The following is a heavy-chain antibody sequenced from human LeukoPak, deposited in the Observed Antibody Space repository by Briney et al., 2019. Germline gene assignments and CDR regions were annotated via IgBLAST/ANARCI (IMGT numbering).Heavy chain of an antibody. CDR1: GGSISSYY. CDR3: AREDRYYCSGTYYSYGMDV. CDR2: IVYSGST. D-gene: IGHD3-10*01. J-gene: IGHJ6*02. V-gene: IGHV4-59*12. Sequence: SETLSLTCTVSGGSISSYYWSWIRQPPGKGLEWIGFIVYSGSTNYNPSLKSRVTISIDTSNNQLSLKLSSVTAADTAVYYCAREDRYYCSGTYYSYGMDVWGQGTTVTVSS.